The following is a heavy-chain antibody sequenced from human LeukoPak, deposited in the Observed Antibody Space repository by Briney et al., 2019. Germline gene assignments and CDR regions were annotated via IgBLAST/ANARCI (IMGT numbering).Heavy chain of an antibody. CDR1: GGSFSGYY. CDR2: INHSGST. V-gene: IGHV4-34*01. Sequence: SETLSLTCAVYGGSFSGYYWSWIRQPPGKGLEWIWEINHSGSTNYNPSLKSRVTISVDTSKNQFSLKLSSVTAADTAVYYCARGFGGWLRNFGWFDPWGQGTLVTVSS. CDR3: ARGFGGWLRNFGWFDP. D-gene: IGHD5-12*01. J-gene: IGHJ5*02.